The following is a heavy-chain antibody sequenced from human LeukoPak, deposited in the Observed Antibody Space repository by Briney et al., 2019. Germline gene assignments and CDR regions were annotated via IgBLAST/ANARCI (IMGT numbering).Heavy chain of an antibody. CDR2: INPRGGTT. CDR3: ANLGDSSGFGQN. V-gene: IGHV1-46*01. CDR1: GYTFTRYH. J-gene: IGHJ4*02. Sequence: ASVKVSCKASGYTFTRYHMHWVRQAPGQGLEWMGIINPRGGTTNYAQKFQGRVTMTRDTSTSTIYMELSSLRAEDTAVYYCANLGDSSGFGQNWGQGTLVTVSS. D-gene: IGHD3-22*01.